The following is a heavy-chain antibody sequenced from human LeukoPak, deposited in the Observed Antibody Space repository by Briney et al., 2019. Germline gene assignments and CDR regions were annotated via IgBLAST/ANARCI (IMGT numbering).Heavy chain of an antibody. Sequence: GGSLRLSCAASEFTFSSYSINWVRQAPGKGLEWVSSISSICSYIYYADSVKGRFTISRDNAKNSLYLQMNSLRAEDTAVYYCVRLRGGYNYALGPFDFWGKGTLVTVSS. CDR3: VRLRGGYNYALGPFDF. D-gene: IGHD5-18*01. V-gene: IGHV3-21*01. CDR1: EFTFSSYS. CDR2: ISSICSYI. J-gene: IGHJ4*02.